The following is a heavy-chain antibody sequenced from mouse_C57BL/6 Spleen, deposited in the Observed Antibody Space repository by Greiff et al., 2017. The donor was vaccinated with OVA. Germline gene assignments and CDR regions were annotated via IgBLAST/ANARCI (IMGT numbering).Heavy chain of an antibody. CDR3: ARDGYYGSSRYYFDY. Sequence: EVQVVESGGGLVKPGGSLKLSCAASGFTFSSYAMSWVRQTPEKRLEWVATISDGGSYTYYPDNVKGRFTISRDNAKNNLYLQMRHLKSEDTAMYYCARDGYYGSSRYYFDYWGQGTTLTVSS. J-gene: IGHJ2*01. D-gene: IGHD1-1*01. V-gene: IGHV5-4*01. CDR2: ISDGGSYT. CDR1: GFTFSSYA.